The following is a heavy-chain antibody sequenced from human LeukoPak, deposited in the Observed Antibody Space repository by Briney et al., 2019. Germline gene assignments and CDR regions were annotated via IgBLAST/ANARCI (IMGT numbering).Heavy chain of an antibody. V-gene: IGHV1-18*01. J-gene: IGHJ4*02. Sequence: GASVKVSCKASGYTFTSYGISWVRQAPGQGLGWMGWISAYNGNTNYAQKLQGRVTMTTDTSTSTAYMELRSLRSDDTAVYYCARGEGVLRYFDWLLYFDYWGQGTLVTVSS. CDR1: GYTFTSYG. D-gene: IGHD3-9*01. CDR2: ISAYNGNT. CDR3: ARGEGVLRYFDWLLYFDY.